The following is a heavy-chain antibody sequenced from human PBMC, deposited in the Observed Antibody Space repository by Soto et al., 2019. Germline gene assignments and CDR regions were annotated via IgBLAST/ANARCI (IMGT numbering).Heavy chain of an antibody. V-gene: IGHV6-1*01. CDR1: GDSVSSNNVA. CDR2: TYYTSKWNY. Sequence: QVQLQQSGPGLVKPSQTLSLTCAISGDSVSSNNVAWNWVRQSPSRGLEWLGRTYYTSKWNYDYAVSVKSRISVAPDTSKNQFSLPVNFVTPEDTAVYYCARGRNSAFDYWGQGTLVTVSS. CDR3: ARGRNSAFDY. D-gene: IGHD5-18*01. J-gene: IGHJ4*02.